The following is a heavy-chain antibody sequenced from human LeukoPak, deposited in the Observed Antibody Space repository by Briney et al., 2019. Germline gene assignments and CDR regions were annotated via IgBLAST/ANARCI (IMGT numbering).Heavy chain of an antibody. D-gene: IGHD3-9*01. CDR3: ARANYNILTGYVAYASDI. Sequence: ASVKVSCKASGYTFTRYGLNWVRQAPGQGLEWTGWISAYNGNTDYAQNLQGRLTMTTDTSTSTAYMELRSLRSDDTAVYYCARANYNILTGYVAYASDIWGQGTMVAVSS. J-gene: IGHJ3*02. CDR2: ISAYNGNT. V-gene: IGHV1-18*01. CDR1: GYTFTRYG.